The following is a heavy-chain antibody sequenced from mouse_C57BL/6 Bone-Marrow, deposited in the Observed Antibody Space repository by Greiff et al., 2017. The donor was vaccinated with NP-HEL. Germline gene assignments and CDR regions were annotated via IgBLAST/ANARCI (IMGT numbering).Heavy chain of an antibody. CDR1: GYTFTSYW. V-gene: IGHV1-64*01. D-gene: IGHD1-1*01. CDR2: IHPNSGST. Sequence: QVQLQQPGAELVKPGASVKLSCKASGYTFTSYWMHWVKQRPGQGLEWIGMIHPNSGSTNYNEKFKSKATLTVDKSSSTAYMQLSSLTSEDSAVYYCARRYYGSSLYWYVDVWGTGTTVTVSS. CDR3: ARRYYGSSLYWYVDV. J-gene: IGHJ1*03.